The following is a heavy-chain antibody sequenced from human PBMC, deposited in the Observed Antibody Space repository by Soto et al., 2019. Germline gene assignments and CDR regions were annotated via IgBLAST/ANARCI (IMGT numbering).Heavy chain of an antibody. V-gene: IGHV5-51*01. CDR1: GYTFTNYW. J-gene: IGHJ6*02. Sequence: PGESLKLSCKASGYTFTNYWIGWVRQMPGKGLEWMGIIYPGDSDTRYSPSFQGQVTISADRSISTAYLQWSSLKASDTAMYYCATPRGMDVWGQGTTVTVSS. CDR2: IYPGDSDT. CDR3: ATPRGMDV.